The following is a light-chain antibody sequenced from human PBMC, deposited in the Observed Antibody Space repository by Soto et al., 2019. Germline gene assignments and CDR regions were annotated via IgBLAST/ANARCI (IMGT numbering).Light chain of an antibody. CDR3: ATWDDSLNTCV. V-gene: IGLV1-44*01. CDR2: SSN. Sequence: QSVLTQPPSASGTPGQWVTISCSGSSSNIGTNTVNWYQHLPGTAPKLLIYSSNQRPSGVPDRFSGSKSGTSASLAISGLQSEDEADYYCATWDDSLNTCVFGNGTKVTVL. CDR1: SSNIGTNT. J-gene: IGLJ1*01.